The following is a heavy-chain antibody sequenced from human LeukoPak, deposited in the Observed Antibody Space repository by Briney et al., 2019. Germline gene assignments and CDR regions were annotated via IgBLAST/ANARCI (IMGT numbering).Heavy chain of an antibody. V-gene: IGHV1-69*06. D-gene: IGHD2-15*01. CDR2: IIPIFGTA. CDR3: ARMERPRIFNYYYYMDV. CDR1: VYTFNTYD. Sequence: ASVKVSCKASVYTFNTYDINWVRQATGQGLEWMGGIIPIFGTANYAQKFQGRVTITADKSTSTAYMELSSLRSEDTAVYYCARMERPRIFNYYYYMDVWGKGTTVTVSS. J-gene: IGHJ6*03.